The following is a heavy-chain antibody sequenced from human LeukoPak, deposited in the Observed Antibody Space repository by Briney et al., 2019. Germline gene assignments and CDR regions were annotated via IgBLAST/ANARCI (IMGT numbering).Heavy chain of an antibody. CDR2: INAGNGNT. CDR1: GYTFTSYA. V-gene: IGHV1-3*01. J-gene: IGHJ5*02. CDR3: ARPHNSGWEFDP. Sequence: ASVKVSCKASGYTFTSYAMHWVRQAPGQRLEWMGWINAGNGNTKYSQKFQGRVTITRDTSASTAYMELSSLRSKDTAVYYCARPHNSGWEFDPWGQGTLVTVSS. D-gene: IGHD5-12*01.